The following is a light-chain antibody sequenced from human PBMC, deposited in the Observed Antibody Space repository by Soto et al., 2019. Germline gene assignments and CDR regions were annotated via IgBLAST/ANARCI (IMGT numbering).Light chain of an antibody. CDR1: QGISSE. V-gene: IGKV3-15*01. Sequence: EIVMTQSPATVSLSPGERAALSCRASQGISSELAWYQQKPGQPPRLLIYGASTRATGVPARFTGSGSGSDFTLTISGLQSEDFAVYYCQQGHNWPLTFGQGTRLEI. CDR3: QQGHNWPLT. J-gene: IGKJ2*01. CDR2: GAS.